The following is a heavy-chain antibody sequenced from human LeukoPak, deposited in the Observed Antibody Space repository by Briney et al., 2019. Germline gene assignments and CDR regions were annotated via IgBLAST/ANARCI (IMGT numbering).Heavy chain of an antibody. CDR1: GDSIRNYY. Sequence: SETLSLTCTVSGDSIRNYYWSWVRQPPGKGLEWIGYIFYSGSTNYNPSLKSRVTISVDTSKTQFFLKLTSVSAADTAVYYCARGDYGAPRGYWGQGTLVTVSS. J-gene: IGHJ4*02. D-gene: IGHD3-16*01. CDR2: IFYSGST. CDR3: ARGDYGAPRGY. V-gene: IGHV4-59*01.